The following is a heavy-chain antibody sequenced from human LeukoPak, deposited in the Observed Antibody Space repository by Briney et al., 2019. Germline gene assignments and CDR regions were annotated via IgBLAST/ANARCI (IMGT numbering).Heavy chain of an antibody. Sequence: PGSSLRLSCAASGFTFSSYGMHWVRQSPGKGREWVAVISYDGSNKYYADSVKGRFTISRHNSKNTLYLQMNSLRAEDTAVYYCAKDSPVGCSGGSCYSVYGMDVWGQGTTVTVSS. CDR1: GFTFSSYG. D-gene: IGHD2-15*01. V-gene: IGHV3-30*18. J-gene: IGHJ6*02. CDR3: AKDSPVGCSGGSCYSVYGMDV. CDR2: ISYDGSNK.